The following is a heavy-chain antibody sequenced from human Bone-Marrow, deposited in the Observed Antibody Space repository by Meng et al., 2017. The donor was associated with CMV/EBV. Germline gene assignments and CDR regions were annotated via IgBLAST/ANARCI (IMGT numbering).Heavy chain of an antibody. D-gene: IGHD2/OR15-2a*01. J-gene: IGHJ4*02. CDR1: GFTFSNYA. Sequence: GGSLRLSCAASGFTFSNYAMHWVRQAPGKGLEWVELISSDGSNKYYTDSVKGRFTISRDNSKNTVNLQMNSLRVEDTAVYFCAFLTLYYFDYWGQGALVTVSS. CDR3: AFLTLYYFDY. CDR2: ISSDGSNK. V-gene: IGHV3-30*04.